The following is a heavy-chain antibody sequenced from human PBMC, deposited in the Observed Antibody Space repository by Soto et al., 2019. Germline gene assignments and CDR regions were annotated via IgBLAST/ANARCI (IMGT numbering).Heavy chain of an antibody. CDR1: GFTFSDYY. J-gene: IGHJ5*02. CDR2: ISSSSSYT. Sequence: PGGSLRLSCAASGFTFSDYYMSWIRQAPGKGLEWVSYISSSSSYTNYADSVKGRFTISRDNAKKSLYLQMNSLRAEDTAVYYCAMAIVVVPAANWFYPWGQGTLVTVSS. V-gene: IGHV3-11*06. D-gene: IGHD2-2*03. CDR3: AMAIVVVPAANWFYP.